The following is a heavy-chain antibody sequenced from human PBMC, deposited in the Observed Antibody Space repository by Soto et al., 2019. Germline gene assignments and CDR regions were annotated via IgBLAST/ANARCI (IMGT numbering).Heavy chain of an antibody. CDR2: IYYSGST. V-gene: IGHV4-39*01. D-gene: IGHD6-13*01. CDR3: ARHNRIAAAGTEYYYYYGMDV. Sequence: SETLSLTCTVSGGSISSSSYYWGWIRQPPGKGLEWIGSIYYSGSTYYNPSLKSRVTISVDTSKNQFSLKLSSVTAADTAVYYCARHNRIAAAGTEYYYYYGMDVWGQGTTVT. J-gene: IGHJ6*02. CDR1: GGSISSSSYY.